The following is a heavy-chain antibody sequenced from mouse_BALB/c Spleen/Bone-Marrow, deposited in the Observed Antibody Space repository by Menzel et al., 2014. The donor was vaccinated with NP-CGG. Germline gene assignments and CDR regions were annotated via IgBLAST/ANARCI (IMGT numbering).Heavy chain of an antibody. CDR3: ARGDGYYPYAMDY. CDR1: GYTFTDYA. Sequence: QVQLKESGPELVRPGVSVKISCKGSGYTFTDYAMHWVKQSHAKSLEWIGVISTYSGNTNYNQKFKGEATMTVDKSSSTANMERARLTSEDSAIYYCARGDGYYPYAMDYWGQGTSVTVSS. D-gene: IGHD2-3*01. CDR2: ISTYSGNT. V-gene: IGHV1-67*01. J-gene: IGHJ4*01.